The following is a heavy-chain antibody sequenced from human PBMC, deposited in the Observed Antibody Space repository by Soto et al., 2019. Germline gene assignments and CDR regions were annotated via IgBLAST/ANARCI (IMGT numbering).Heavy chain of an antibody. V-gene: IGHV1-18*01. CDR1: GYNCKTYG. CDR2: FSAYNGNA. Sequence: VKGSWKAAGYNCKTYGIGCVRRSRLQWLEWMGWFSAYNGNAKYAQKFKGRVTMTTDTSTRTAYMELRSLRSDDTAIYFCARLVSGSVVGSSWDFDYWGQGTLVTVSS. D-gene: IGHD1-26*01. J-gene: IGHJ4*02. CDR3: ARLVSGSVVGSSWDFDY.